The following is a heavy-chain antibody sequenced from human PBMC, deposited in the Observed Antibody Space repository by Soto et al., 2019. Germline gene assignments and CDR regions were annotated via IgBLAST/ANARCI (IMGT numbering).Heavy chain of an antibody. CDR1: GFTLSRKG. D-gene: IGHD6-19*01. CDR2: ISYDGSNK. J-gene: IGHJ6*02. CDR3: AKDALTVAGPQRGSLDV. Sequence: GGSLRLSCAASGFTLSRKGMHWVRQAPGKGLEWVAVISYDGSNKYYGDSVKGRFTISRDNSKNTVYLQMNSLRAEDTAVYYCAKDALTVAGPQRGSLDVWGQGTTVTVSS. V-gene: IGHV3-30*18.